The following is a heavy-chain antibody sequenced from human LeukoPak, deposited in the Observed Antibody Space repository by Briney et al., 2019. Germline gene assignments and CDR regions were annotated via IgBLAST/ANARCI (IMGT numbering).Heavy chain of an antibody. J-gene: IGHJ4*02. CDR2: IYTSGST. CDR1: GGSISSYY. D-gene: IGHD6-19*01. V-gene: IGHV4-4*07. Sequence: SETLSLTCTVSGGSISSYYLNWIRQPAGKGLEWIGRIYTSGSTNYNPSLKSRVTMSVDTSKNQFSLKLSSVTAADTAVYYCASAPVVAGSPFDYWGQGTLVTVSS. CDR3: ASAPVVAGSPFDY.